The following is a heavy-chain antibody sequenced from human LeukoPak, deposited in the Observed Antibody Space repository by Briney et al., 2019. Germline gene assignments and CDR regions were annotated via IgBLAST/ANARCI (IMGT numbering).Heavy chain of an antibody. CDR2: FGGSDCST. V-gene: IGHV3-23*01. CDR3: VRDQGGAVSY. Sequence: GGSLRLSCAASGFTFRSYAMSWVRQAPGKGLEWASGFGGSDCSTYYADSVKGRFIISRDNAQNSLFLQMNSLRAEDTAVYYCVRDQGGAVSYWGQGTLVTVSS. CDR1: GFTFRSYA. D-gene: IGHD3-16*01. J-gene: IGHJ4*02.